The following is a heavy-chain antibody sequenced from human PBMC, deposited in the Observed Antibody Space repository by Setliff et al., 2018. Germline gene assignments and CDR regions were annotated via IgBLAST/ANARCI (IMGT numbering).Heavy chain of an antibody. CDR2: MNPNSGNT. CDR1: GYTFTSYD. V-gene: IGHV1-8*02. J-gene: IGHJ4*02. Sequence: ASVKVSRKASGYTFTSYDINWMRQASGQGLEWMGWMNPNSGNTGSTQKFQGRVTMTRNTSTSTAYMELSRLTSEDTAVYFCARGWAALGIIGYWGQGTLVTV. D-gene: IGHD7-27*01. CDR3: ARGWAALGIIGY.